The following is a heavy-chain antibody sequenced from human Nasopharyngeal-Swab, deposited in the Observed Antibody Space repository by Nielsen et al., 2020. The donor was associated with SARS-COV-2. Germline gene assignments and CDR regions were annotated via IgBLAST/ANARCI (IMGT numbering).Heavy chain of an antibody. V-gene: IGHV4-4*07. Sequence: SETLSLTCTVSGGSISSYYWSWIRQPAGKGLEWIGRIYTSGSTNYNPSLKSRVTMSVDTSKNQFSLKLSSVTAADTAVYYCARDRRDQSSYRLRSNWFDPWGQGTLVTVSS. CDR2: IYTSGST. CDR1: GGSISSYY. D-gene: IGHD5-24*01. J-gene: IGHJ5*02. CDR3: ARDRRDQSSYRLRSNWFDP.